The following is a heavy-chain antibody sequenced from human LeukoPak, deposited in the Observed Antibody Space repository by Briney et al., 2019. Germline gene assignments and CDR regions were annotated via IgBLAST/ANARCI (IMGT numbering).Heavy chain of an antibody. J-gene: IGHJ4*02. V-gene: IGHV2-5*02. CDR2: LHWDVDT. CDR3: VHSPSYRVSGYSFDY. CDR1: GFSLTSSGVG. D-gene: IGHD5/OR15-5a*01. Sequence: KESGPALLKPTQTLTLTFTFSGFSLTSSGVGVAWIRQPPGKALECLARLHWDVDTRYRPSLQRRLTITRGTLRHQVARTITNMDPLDTGIYYCVHSPSYRVSGYSFDYWGQGKLVTVSS.